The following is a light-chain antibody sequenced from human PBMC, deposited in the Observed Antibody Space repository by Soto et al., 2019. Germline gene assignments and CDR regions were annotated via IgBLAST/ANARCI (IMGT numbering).Light chain of an antibody. CDR1: SSDVGAYNY. CDR3: SSYAGNNKLI. J-gene: IGLJ2*01. Sequence: QSALTQLPSASGSPGQSVTISCTGSSSDVGAYNYVSWYQQHPGKAPKLIIYESRRHPSGVPDRFSGSKSGNTASLTVSGLQSEDEADYFCSSYAGNNKLIFGGGTKLTVL. V-gene: IGLV2-8*01. CDR2: ESR.